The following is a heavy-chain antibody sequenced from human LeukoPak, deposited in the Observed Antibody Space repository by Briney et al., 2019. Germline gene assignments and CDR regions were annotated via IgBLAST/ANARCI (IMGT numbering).Heavy chain of an antibody. CDR3: ASRTGSNRPFDY. CDR1: GFTFSSYA. CDR2: ISGSGGST. V-gene: IGHV3-23*01. J-gene: IGHJ4*02. D-gene: IGHD4-23*01. Sequence: PGGSLRLSCAASGFTFSSYAMSWVRQAPGKGLEWVSAISGSGGSTYYADSVKGRFTISRDNSKNTLYLQMNSLRVEDTAVYYCASRTGSNRPFDYWGQGTLVTVSS.